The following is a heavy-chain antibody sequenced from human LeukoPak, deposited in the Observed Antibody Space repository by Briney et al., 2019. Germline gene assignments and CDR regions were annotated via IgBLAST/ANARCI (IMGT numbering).Heavy chain of an antibody. Sequence: ASVKVSFKASGYTFTGYYMHWGRQAPGQGHGLMGWINPKSGGTNYDQKFQGRLTMTRDTSISTAYMELSRLRSDDTAVYSCASDHSSSWYYYYYCGMDVWGQGTTVTVSS. CDR3: ASDHSSSWYYYYYCGMDV. D-gene: IGHD6-13*01. J-gene: IGHJ6*02. V-gene: IGHV1-2*02. CDR1: GYTFTGYY. CDR2: INPKSGGT.